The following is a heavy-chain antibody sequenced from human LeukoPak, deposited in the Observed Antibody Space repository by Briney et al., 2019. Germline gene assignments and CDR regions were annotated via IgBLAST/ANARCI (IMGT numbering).Heavy chain of an antibody. V-gene: IGHV3-74*01. CDR1: GFTFSSYW. J-gene: IGHJ4*02. CDR2: INSDGSST. CDR3: AELTSMVEQY. D-gene: IGHD3-10*01. Sequence: GGSLRLSCEASGFTFSSYWMHWVRQVPGKGLVWVSRINSDGSSTSYAASVKGRFTISRDNAKNTLYLQMNSLRAEDTAVYYCAELTSMVEQYWGQGTLVTVSS.